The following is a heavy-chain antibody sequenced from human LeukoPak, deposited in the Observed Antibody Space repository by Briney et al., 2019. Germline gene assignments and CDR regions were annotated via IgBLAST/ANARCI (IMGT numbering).Heavy chain of an antibody. CDR3: ARVSGYDWESFYDY. V-gene: IGHV4-4*07. CDR1: GGSISSYY. CDR2: IYTSGST. D-gene: IGHD5-12*01. J-gene: IGHJ4*02. Sequence: PSETLSLTCTVSGGSISSYYWSWIRQPAGKGLEWIGRIYTSGSTNYNPSLKSRVTMSVDTSRNQFSLKLSSVTAADTAVYYCARVSGYDWESFYDYWGQGTLVTVSS.